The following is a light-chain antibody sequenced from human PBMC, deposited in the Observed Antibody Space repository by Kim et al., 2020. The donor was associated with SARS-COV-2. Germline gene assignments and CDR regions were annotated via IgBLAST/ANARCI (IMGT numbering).Light chain of an antibody. J-gene: IGLJ3*02. Sequence: SYELTQPPSVSVSPGQIASITCSGDKLGDKYACWYQQKPGQSPVLVIYQDSKRPSGIPERFSGSNSGNTATLTISGTQAMDEADYYCQAWDTSTHWVFGGGTQLTVL. CDR1: KLGDKY. CDR3: QAWDTSTHWV. V-gene: IGLV3-1*01. CDR2: QDS.